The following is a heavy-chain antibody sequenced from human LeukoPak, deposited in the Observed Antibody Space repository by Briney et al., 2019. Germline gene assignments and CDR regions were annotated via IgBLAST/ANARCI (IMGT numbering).Heavy chain of an antibody. Sequence: PSETLSLTCTVSGGSISSSNYYWGWIRQPPGKGLEWIGSIYYSGNTYYNPSLKSRVTISVDTSKNQFSLKLTSVTAADTAVYYCAHFKGGSFDFWGKGQWSPSLQ. D-gene: IGHD1-26*01. V-gene: IGHV4-39*01. CDR2: IYYSGNT. CDR3: AHFKGGSFDF. CDR1: GGSISSSNYY. J-gene: IGHJ3*01.